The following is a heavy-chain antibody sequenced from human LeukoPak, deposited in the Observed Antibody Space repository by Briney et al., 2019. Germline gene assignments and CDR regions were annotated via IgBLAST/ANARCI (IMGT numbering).Heavy chain of an antibody. V-gene: IGHV1-18*01. Sequence: ASVKVSCKASGGAFTSYAISWVRQAPGQGLEWMGWISAYNGNTNYAQKLQGRVTMTTDTSTSTAYMELRSLRSDDTAVYYCARGLLRFLEFDYWGQGTLVTVSS. J-gene: IGHJ4*02. CDR1: GGAFTSYA. CDR2: ISAYNGNT. D-gene: IGHD3-3*01. CDR3: ARGLLRFLEFDY.